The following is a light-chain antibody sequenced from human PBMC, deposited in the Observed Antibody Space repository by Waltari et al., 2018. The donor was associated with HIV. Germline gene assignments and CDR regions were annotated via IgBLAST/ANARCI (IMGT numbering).Light chain of an antibody. CDR1: QTINNC. CDR2: KAS. J-gene: IGKJ2*01. Sequence: DIQMTQSPSTLSESVADRVTITCQASQTINNCLAWYPQKPGKAPKLLIYKASTLDSGFPSMSSGNGSGTEFTLTISSLQPDDLATYYCQHNNTYSPYTFGQGTKLEIK. V-gene: IGKV1-5*03. CDR3: QHNNTYSPYT.